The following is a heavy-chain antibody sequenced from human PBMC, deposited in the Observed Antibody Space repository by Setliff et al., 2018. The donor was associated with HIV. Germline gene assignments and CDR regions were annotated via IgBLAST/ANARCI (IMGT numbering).Heavy chain of an antibody. CDR3: ARGLNYYGSGSYLPLGY. CDR1: GGSFNAYY. V-gene: IGHV4-34*01. CDR2: IDHSGNI. J-gene: IGHJ4*02. D-gene: IGHD3-10*01. Sequence: PSETLSLTCAVYGGSFNAYYWTWIRQPPGKGLEWIGEIDHSGNIKYHASLKSRVTISKDTSKNQISLKLRSVTAADTAVYYCARGLNYYGSGSYLPLGYWGQGTLVTVSS.